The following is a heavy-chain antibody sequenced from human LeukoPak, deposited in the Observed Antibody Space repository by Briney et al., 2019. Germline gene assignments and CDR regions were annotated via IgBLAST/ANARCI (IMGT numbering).Heavy chain of an antibody. CDR1: GSSISSYY. J-gene: IGHJ5*02. CDR2: IYTSGST. D-gene: IGHD6-13*01. Sequence: PSETLSLTCTVSGSSISSYYWSWIRQPAGKGLEWIGRIYTSGSTNYNPSLKSRVTMSVDTSKNQFSLKLSSVTAADPAVYYCARRGPPYSREFDPWGQGTLVTVSS. V-gene: IGHV4-4*07. CDR3: ARRGPPYSREFDP.